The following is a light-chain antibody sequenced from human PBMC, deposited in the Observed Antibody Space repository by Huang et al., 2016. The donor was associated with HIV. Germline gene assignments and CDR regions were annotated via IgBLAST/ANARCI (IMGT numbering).Light chain of an antibody. CDR2: GAS. J-gene: IGKJ1*01. CDR3: HQYNNWPPAWT. V-gene: IGKV3-15*01. Sequence: EIVVTQSPATVSVSPGERATLSCRASQSIGDNVAWYQQQPGQAPKLLLYGASMRATGIPARFSGSGSGTEFTLTISSLQSEDFAVYYCHQYNNWPPAWTFGQGTKVEIK. CDR1: QSIGDN.